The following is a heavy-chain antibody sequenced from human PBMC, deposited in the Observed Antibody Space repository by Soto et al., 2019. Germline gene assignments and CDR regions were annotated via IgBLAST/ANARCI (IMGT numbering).Heavy chain of an antibody. CDR3: APGSGWLFDF. V-gene: IGHV2-5*02. Sequence: QITLKESGPTLVKPTQTLTLTCTFSGFSLTSNAVGVGWFRQPPGTALEWLALIYWDDDNHYSPSLKSRLPFTKDTSKNQVVLIMTTMDPVDTATYYCAPGSGWLFDFWGQGTLVTVSS. CDR2: IYWDDDN. J-gene: IGHJ4*02. D-gene: IGHD6-19*01. CDR1: GFSLTSNAVG.